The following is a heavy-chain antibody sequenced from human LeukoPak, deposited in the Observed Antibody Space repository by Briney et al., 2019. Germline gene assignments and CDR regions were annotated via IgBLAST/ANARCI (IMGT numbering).Heavy chain of an antibody. CDR3: ASSIVGASYYYYYMDV. CDR2: IKQDGSEK. D-gene: IGHD1-26*01. J-gene: IGHJ6*03. V-gene: IGHV3-7*01. Sequence: PGGSLRLSCAASGFTFSSYWMSWVRQAPGKGLEWVANIKQDGSEKYYVDSVKGRFTISRDNAKNSLCLQMNSLRAEDTAVYYCASSIVGASYYYYYMDVWGKGTTVTVSS. CDR1: GFTFSSYW.